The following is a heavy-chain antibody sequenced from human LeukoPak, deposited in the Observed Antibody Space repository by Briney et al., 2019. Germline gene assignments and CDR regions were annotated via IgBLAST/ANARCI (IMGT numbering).Heavy chain of an antibody. CDR3: ARGAVGATLGY. J-gene: IGHJ4*02. CDR2: TYYRSKWYS. V-gene: IGHV6-1*01. Sequence: SQTLSLTCAISGDSVSSNSATWNWIRRSPSRGLEWLGRTYYRSKWYSDYAVSVKSRITNNPDTSKNQFSLQLNSVTPEDTAVYYCARGAVGATLGYWGQGTLVTVSS. D-gene: IGHD1-26*01. CDR1: GDSVSSNSAT.